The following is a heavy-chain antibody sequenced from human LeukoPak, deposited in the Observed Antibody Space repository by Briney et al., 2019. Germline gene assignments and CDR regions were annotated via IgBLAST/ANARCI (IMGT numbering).Heavy chain of an antibody. CDR2: ISGSGVGT. J-gene: IGHJ4*02. V-gene: IGHV3-23*01. CDR3: ARGGYGVYEASPDLSPHYYFDY. Sequence: TGGSLRLSCAASGFTFSSYWMSWVRQAPGKGLEWVSSISGSGVGTYYADSVKGRFTISRDNSKNTLYLQMNSLRAEDTAVYYCARGGYGVYEASPDLSPHYYFDYWGQGTLVTVSS. CDR1: GFTFSSYW. D-gene: IGHD4-17*01.